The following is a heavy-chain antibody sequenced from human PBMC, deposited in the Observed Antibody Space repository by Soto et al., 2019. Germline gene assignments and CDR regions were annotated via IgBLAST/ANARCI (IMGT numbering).Heavy chain of an antibody. D-gene: IGHD1-26*01. J-gene: IGHJ3*01. CDR2: IHSDGSST. CDR3: ARGDRGAFDL. CDR1: GFTFSYYW. Sequence: EVQLLESGGGLVQPGESLRLSCAASGFTFSYYWMHWVRQAPGMGLVWVSRIHSDGSSTTYADSVKGRFTISRDNARNTLYLQINSLRAEDTAVYYCARGDRGAFDLWGQRPILTFSS. V-gene: IGHV3-74*02.